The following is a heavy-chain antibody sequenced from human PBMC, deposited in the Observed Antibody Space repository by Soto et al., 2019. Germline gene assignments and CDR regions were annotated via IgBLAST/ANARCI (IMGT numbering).Heavy chain of an antibody. V-gene: IGHV4-39*01. J-gene: IGHJ6*02. CDR1: GGSISSSSYY. D-gene: IGHD3-10*01. CDR2: IYYSGST. CDR3: ARSGSWFGELYSYYYYGMDV. Sequence: QLQLQESGPGLVKPSETLSLTCTVSGGSISSSSYYWGWIRQPPGKGLEWIVSIYYSGSTYYNPSLKSRVTISVDTSKNQFSLKLSSVAAADTAVYYCARSGSWFGELYSYYYYGMDVCGQGTTVTVSS.